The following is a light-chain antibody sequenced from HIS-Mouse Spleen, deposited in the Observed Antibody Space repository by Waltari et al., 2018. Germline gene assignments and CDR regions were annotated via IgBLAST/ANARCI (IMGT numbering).Light chain of an antibody. CDR2: EGS. Sequence: QSALTQPASVSGSPGQSITIPCPGTSRDVGSYNLFPWYQQHPGKAPKLMIYEGSKRPSGVSNRFSGSKSGNTASLTISGLQAEDEADYYCCSYAGSSTSVVFGGGTKLTVL. CDR3: CSYAGSSTSVV. J-gene: IGLJ2*01. V-gene: IGLV2-23*01. CDR1: SRDVGSYNL.